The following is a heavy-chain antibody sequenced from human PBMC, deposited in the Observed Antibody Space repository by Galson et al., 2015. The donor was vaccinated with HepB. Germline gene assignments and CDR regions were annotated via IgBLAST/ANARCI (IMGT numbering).Heavy chain of an antibody. J-gene: IGHJ3*02. Sequence: SLRLSCAASGFTFSSYSMNWVRQAPGKGLEWVSSISSSSYIYYADSVMGRFTISRDNAKNSLYLQMNSLRAEDTAVYYCARDHGGDAFDIWGQGTMVTVSS. CDR3: ARDHGGDAFDI. CDR2: ISSSSYI. CDR1: GFTFSSYS. V-gene: IGHV3-21*01.